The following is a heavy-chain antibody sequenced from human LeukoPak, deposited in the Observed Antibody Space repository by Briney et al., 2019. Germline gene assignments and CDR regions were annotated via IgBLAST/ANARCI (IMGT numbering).Heavy chain of an antibody. CDR3: AKDQAFDWFYNYYGMDA. CDR2: IGSSVNST. Sequence: GGSLRLSCAASGFSFTNYALSWVRQAPGKGLEWVSSIGSSVNSTHYADSVKGRFTISRDNSKNTLYLQMNSLRAEDTAVYYCAKDQAFDWFYNYYGMDAWGLGTTVIVSS. D-gene: IGHD3-9*01. J-gene: IGHJ6*02. V-gene: IGHV3-23*01. CDR1: GFSFTNYA.